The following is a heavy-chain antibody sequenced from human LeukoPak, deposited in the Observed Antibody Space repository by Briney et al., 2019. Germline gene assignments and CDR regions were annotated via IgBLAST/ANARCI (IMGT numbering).Heavy chain of an antibody. CDR2: ISYDGSNK. CDR3: ARDGPEANYDFWSGYFDY. Sequence: GRSLRLSRAASGFTFSTYSMHWVRQAPGKGLEWVAVISYDGSNKYYVDSVKGRFAISRDNSKNTLNLQMNSLRHEDTAIYYCARDGPEANYDFWSGYFDYWGQGTLVTVSS. CDR1: GFTFSTYS. V-gene: IGHV3-30*09. D-gene: IGHD3-3*01. J-gene: IGHJ4*02.